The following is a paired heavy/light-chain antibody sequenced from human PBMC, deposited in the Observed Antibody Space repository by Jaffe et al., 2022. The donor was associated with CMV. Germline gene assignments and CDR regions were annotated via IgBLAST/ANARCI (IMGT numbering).Heavy chain of an antibody. CDR1: GYTFTSYA. J-gene: IGHJ4*02. Sequence: QVQLVQSGAEVKKPGASVKVSCKASGYTFTSYAMHWVRQAPGQRLEWMGWINAGNGNTKYSQKFQGRVTITRDTSASTAYMELSSLRSEDTAVYYCARGLGYSSSWYGGDFDYWGQGTLVTVSS. V-gene: IGHV1-3*01. CDR2: INAGNGNT. D-gene: IGHD6-13*01. CDR3: ARGLGYSSSWYGGDFDY.
Light chain of an antibody. J-gene: IGKJ5*01. V-gene: IGKV2-30*01. CDR3: MQGTHWPPGIT. CDR2: KVS. CDR1: QSLVYSDGNTY. Sequence: DVVMTQSPLSLPVTLGQPASISCRSSQSLVYSDGNTYLNWFQQRPGQSPRRLIYKVSNRDSGVPDRFSGSGSGTDFTLKISRVEAEDVGVYYCMQGTHWPPGITFGQGTRLEIK.